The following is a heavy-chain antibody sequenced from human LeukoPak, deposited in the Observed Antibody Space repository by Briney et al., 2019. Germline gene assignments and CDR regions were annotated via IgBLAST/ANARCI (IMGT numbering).Heavy chain of an antibody. V-gene: IGHV1-18*01. J-gene: IGHJ3*02. D-gene: IGHD3-10*01. CDR1: GYTFTSYG. CDR3: AREWAYYGSGSYTDAFDI. Sequence: GASVKVSCKASGYTFTSYGISWVRRAPGQGLEWMGWISAYNGNTNYAQKLQGRVTMTTDTSTSTAYMELRSLRSEDTAVYYCAREWAYYGSGSYTDAFDIWGQGTMVTVSS. CDR2: ISAYNGNT.